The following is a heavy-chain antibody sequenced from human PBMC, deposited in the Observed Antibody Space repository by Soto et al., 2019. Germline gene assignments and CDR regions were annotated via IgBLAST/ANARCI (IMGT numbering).Heavy chain of an antibody. V-gene: IGHV4-34*01. CDR2: INHSGST. Sequence: QVQLQQWGAGLLKPSETLSLTCAVYGGSFSGYYWSWIRQPPGQGLEWIGEINHSGSTSYNPSRKSRVTRSVDTSKNQFSLKRSSVTAADTAVYYCARGAPLVYDYVWGGYRYSGYYFDYWGQGTLVTVAS. D-gene: IGHD3-16*02. CDR3: ARGAPLVYDYVWGGYRYSGYYFDY. J-gene: IGHJ4*02. CDR1: GGSFSGYY.